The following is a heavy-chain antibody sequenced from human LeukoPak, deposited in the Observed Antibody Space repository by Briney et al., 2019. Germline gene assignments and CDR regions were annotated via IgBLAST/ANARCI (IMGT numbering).Heavy chain of an antibody. CDR3: AKDGVIVVTGDFDY. Sequence: GGSLRLSCATSVFTFSSYAMSWVRQAPGEGLEWVSAISGSGGSTYYADSVKGRFTISRDNSKNTLYLQMNSLRAEDTAVYYCAKDGVIVVTGDFDYWGQGTLVTVSS. V-gene: IGHV3-23*01. CDR1: VFTFSSYA. CDR2: ISGSGGST. D-gene: IGHD5-12*01. J-gene: IGHJ4*02.